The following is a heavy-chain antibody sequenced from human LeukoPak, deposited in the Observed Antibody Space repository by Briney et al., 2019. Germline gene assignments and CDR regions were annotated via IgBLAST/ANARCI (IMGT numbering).Heavy chain of an antibody. CDR3: AKQSNDFWSGFSAPPGYGMDV. CDR1: GFTVSSNY. V-gene: IGHV3-53*01. J-gene: IGHJ6*02. D-gene: IGHD3-3*01. Sequence: GGSLRLSCAASGFTVSSNYMSWVRQAPGKGLEWVSVIYSGGSTYYADSVKGRFTISRDNSKNTLYLQMNSLRAEDTAVYYCAKQSNDFWSGFSAPPGYGMDVWGQGTTVTVSS. CDR2: IYSGGST.